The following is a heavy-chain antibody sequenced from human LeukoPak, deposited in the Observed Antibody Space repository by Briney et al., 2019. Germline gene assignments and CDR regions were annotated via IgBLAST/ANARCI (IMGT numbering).Heavy chain of an antibody. D-gene: IGHD5-12*01. CDR3: AKDREGFSSGYDLEYFDY. CDR1: GFTFSSYS. CDR2: ISGGGGTT. V-gene: IGHV3-23*01. Sequence: PGGSLRLSCAASGFTFSSYSMNWVRQAPGKGLEWVSAISGGGGTTYYADSVKGRFTISRDNSKNTLFLQMNSLRAEDTAVYYCAKDREGFSSGYDLEYFDYWGQGTLVTVSS. J-gene: IGHJ4*02.